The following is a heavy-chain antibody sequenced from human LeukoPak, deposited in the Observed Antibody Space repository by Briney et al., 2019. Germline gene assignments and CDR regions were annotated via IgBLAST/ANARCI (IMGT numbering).Heavy chain of an antibody. D-gene: IGHD1-26*01. Sequence: SETLSLTCTVSGGSISSYYWSWIRQPPGKGPEWIGYIYYSGSTNYNPSLKSRVTISVDTSKNQFSLKLSSVTAADTAVYYCARTIVGATTSFDYWGQGTLVTVSS. CDR1: GGSISSYY. J-gene: IGHJ4*02. CDR3: ARTIVGATTSFDY. V-gene: IGHV4-59*01. CDR2: IYYSGST.